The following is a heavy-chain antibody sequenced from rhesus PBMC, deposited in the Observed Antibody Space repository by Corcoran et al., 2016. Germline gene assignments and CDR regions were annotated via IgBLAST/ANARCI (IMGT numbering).Heavy chain of an antibody. CDR1: SGSMGSQH. Sequence: QVQLRESGPGLVKPSETLSLTCSLSSGSMGSQHWSWFRPSPGRGLEWMGEIKGDTGSTNFNPSLSSRVAISRDASKNQFFLRLTSVTAADTAVFYCASSVYYGDSWGQGLLVTVSS. J-gene: IGHJ4*01. V-gene: IGHV4-80*01. D-gene: IGHD3-22*01. CDR2: IKGDTGST. CDR3: ASSVYYGDS.